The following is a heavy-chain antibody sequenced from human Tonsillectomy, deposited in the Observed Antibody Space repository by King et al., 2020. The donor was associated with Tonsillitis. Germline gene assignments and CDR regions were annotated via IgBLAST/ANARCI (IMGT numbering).Heavy chain of an antibody. J-gene: IGHJ6*02. CDR2: ISGSSSYI. CDR3: ARDQRPGGYNSQNASYFYIMDV. Sequence: VQLVESGGGLVKPGGSLRLSCAASGFTFSSFTMSWVRQAPGKGLEWVSSISGSSSYIYYADSVKGRFTITRDNAKNSLYLQMTSLRAAYTAVYYCARDQRPGGYNSQNASYFYIMDVWGPGTTVTV. CDR1: GFTFSSFT. D-gene: IGHD1-1*01. V-gene: IGHV3-21*01.